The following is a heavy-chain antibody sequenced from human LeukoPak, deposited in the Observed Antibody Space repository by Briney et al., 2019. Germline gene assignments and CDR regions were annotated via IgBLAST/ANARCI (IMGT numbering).Heavy chain of an antibody. Sequence: GGSLRLSCAASGFTFSSYAMHWVRQAPGKGLEWVAVISYDGSNKYYADSVKGRFTISRDNSKNTLYLQMNSLRAEGTAVYYCARGSSAGGAFDIWGQGTMVTVSS. CDR2: ISYDGSNK. V-gene: IGHV3-30-3*01. J-gene: IGHJ3*02. CDR1: GFTFSSYA. CDR3: ARGSSAGGAFDI. D-gene: IGHD1-14*01.